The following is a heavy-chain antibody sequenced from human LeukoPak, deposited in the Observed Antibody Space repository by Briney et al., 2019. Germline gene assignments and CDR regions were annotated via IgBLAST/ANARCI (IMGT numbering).Heavy chain of an antibody. J-gene: IGHJ4*02. V-gene: IGHV4-30-4*01. CDR3: ARDSMFAYCGGDCDDY. CDR1: GGSISSGDYY. Sequence: SQTLSLTCTVSGGSISSGDYYWSWIRQPPGKGLEWIGYIYYSGSTYYNPSLKSRVTISVDTSKNQFSLKLSSVTAADTAVYYCARDSMFAYCGGDCDDYWGQGTLVTVSS. D-gene: IGHD2-21*02. CDR2: IYYSGST.